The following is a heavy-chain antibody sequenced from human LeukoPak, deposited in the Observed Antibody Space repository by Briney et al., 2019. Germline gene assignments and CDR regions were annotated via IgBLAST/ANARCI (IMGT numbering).Heavy chain of an antibody. V-gene: IGHV4-59*08. D-gene: IGHD3-9*01. CDR2: IYYTGST. J-gene: IGHJ3*02. Sequence: PSETLSLTCTVSGGSINGYYWSWIRQPPGKGLEWIGYIYYTGSTHYDASLKSRVIISVDTSENQFSLELTSVTAADTALYYCARHWSGYDISSGYYQSPLASFDIWGQGSMVTVSS. CDR1: GGSINGYY. CDR3: ARHWSGYDISSGYYQSPLASFDI.